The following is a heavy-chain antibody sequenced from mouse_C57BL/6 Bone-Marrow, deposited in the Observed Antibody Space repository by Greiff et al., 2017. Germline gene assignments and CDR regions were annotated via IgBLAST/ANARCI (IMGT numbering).Heavy chain of an antibody. D-gene: IGHD2-12*01. Sequence: EVQGVESGPELVKPGASVKISCKASGYSFTDYNMNWVKQSNGKSLEWIGVINPNYGTTSYNQKFKGKATLTVDQSSSTAYMQLNSLTSEDSAVYYCARYPDLRRRYYYAMDYWGQGTSVTVSS. CDR2: INPNYGTT. J-gene: IGHJ4*01. CDR3: ARYPDLRRRYYYAMDY. V-gene: IGHV1-39*01. CDR1: GYSFTDYN.